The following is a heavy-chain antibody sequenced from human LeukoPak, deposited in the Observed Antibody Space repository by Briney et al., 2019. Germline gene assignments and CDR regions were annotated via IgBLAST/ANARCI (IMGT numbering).Heavy chain of an antibody. D-gene: IGHD2-8*01. V-gene: IGHV4-34*01. J-gene: IGHJ5*02. CDR1: GDSFSGYY. CDR2: INHSGST. CDR3: ARARWYCTNGVCYRSWFDP. Sequence: SETLSLTCAVYGDSFSGYYWSWLRQPPGKGLEWIGEINHSGSTNYNPSLKSRVTISVDTSKNQFSLKLSSVTAADTAVYYCARARWYCTNGVCYRSWFDPWGQGTLVTVSS.